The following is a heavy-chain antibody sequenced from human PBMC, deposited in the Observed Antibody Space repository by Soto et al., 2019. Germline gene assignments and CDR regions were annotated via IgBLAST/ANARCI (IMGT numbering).Heavy chain of an antibody. V-gene: IGHV6-1*01. CDR3: ARDLEYYDFWSGPDAFDI. Sequence: PSQTLSLTCAISGDSVSSNSAAWNWIRQSPSRGLEWLGRTYYRSKWYNDYAVSVKSRITINPDTSKNQFSLQLNSVTPEDTAVYYCARDLEYYDFWSGPDAFDIRGQGTTVTVSS. CDR2: TYYRSKWYN. J-gene: IGHJ3*02. D-gene: IGHD3-3*01. CDR1: GDSVSSNSAA.